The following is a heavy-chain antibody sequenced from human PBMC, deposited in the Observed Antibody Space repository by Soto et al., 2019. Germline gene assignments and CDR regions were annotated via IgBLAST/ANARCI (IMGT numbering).Heavy chain of an antibody. Sequence: GASVKVSCKPSGYTFNTYYLHWVRQAPGQGLEWMGGIIPIFGTANYAQKFQGRVTITADESTSTAYMELSSLRSEDTAVYYCARAGTYYDFWSGSPRGNYYYYYGMDVWGQGTTVTVSS. J-gene: IGHJ6*02. CDR1: GYTFNTYY. D-gene: IGHD3-3*01. CDR2: IIPIFGTA. CDR3: ARAGTYYDFWSGSPRGNYYYYYGMDV. V-gene: IGHV1-69*13.